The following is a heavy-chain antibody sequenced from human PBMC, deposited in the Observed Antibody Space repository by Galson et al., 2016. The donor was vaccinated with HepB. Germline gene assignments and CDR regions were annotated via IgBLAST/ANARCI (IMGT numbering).Heavy chain of an antibody. CDR3: ARGNYETS. J-gene: IGHJ5*02. CDR2: IAAGATAV. D-gene: IGHD3-22*01. V-gene: IGHV3-48*02. Sequence: GPEWVSYIAAGATAVRYADSVKGRFTISRDNARNLVFLQMNSLRDEDTAAYYCARGNYETSWGQGTLVTVSS.